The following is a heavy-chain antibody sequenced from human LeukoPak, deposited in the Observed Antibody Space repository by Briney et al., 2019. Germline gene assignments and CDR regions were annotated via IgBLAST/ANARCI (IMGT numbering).Heavy chain of an antibody. D-gene: IGHD3-10*01. CDR2: ISERGGST. J-gene: IGHJ4*02. CDR1: GFTFSNYG. V-gene: IGHV3-23*01. CDR3: AKRGIVIRAVIIIGFHKEAYYFDY. Sequence: PGGSLRLSCAASGFTFSNYGMSWVRQAPGKGLEWVSGISERGGSTNYADSVKGRFITSRDTSKNTVYLQMNGLRVEDTAVYFCAKRGIVIRAVIIIGFHKEAYYFDYWGQGILVTVSS.